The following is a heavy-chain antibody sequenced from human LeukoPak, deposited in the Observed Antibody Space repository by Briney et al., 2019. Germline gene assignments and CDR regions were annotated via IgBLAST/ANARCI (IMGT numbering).Heavy chain of an antibody. V-gene: IGHV3-30*18. CDR1: GFTFSTYG. D-gene: IGHD4-17*01. Sequence: PGGSLRLSCAASGFTFSTYGMHWVRQAPGKGLEWVAVISYDGTIKHYLDSVKGRFTISRDNSKNTLYLQMNSLRPEDTAMYYCAKDLYGDWGQGTLVTVSS. J-gene: IGHJ4*02. CDR2: ISYDGTIK. CDR3: AKDLYGD.